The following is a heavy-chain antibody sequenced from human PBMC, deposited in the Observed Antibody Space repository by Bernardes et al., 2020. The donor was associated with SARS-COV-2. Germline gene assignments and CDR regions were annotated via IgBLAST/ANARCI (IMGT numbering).Heavy chain of an antibody. CDR1: GYTSTSYG. Sequence: ASVKVSCKASGYTSTSYGISWVRQAPGQGLDWMGWISAYNGNKNYVQKFQGRVTMTTDTSTSTAYMELRSLRSDDTAVYYCARGPWEYRSSSSYYYGMDVWGQGTTVTVSS. D-gene: IGHD6-6*01. CDR2: ISAYNGNK. V-gene: IGHV1-18*01. J-gene: IGHJ6*02. CDR3: ARGPWEYRSSSSYYYGMDV.